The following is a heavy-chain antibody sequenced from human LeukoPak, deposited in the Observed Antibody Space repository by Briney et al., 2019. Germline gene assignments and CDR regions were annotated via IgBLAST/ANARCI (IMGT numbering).Heavy chain of an antibody. V-gene: IGHV3-23*01. J-gene: IGHJ5*02. CDR1: GFTFSSYA. D-gene: IGHD3-22*01. CDR2: ISGSGCRT. CDR3: AKDQSPVVVITSWFDP. Sequence: PGGSLRLSCAASGFTFSSYAMSWVRQAPGKGREWVSAISGSGCRTYYADSVKGRFTIPRDNSKNTLYLQMNSLRAEDTAVYYCAKDQSPVVVITSWFDPWGQGTLVTVSS.